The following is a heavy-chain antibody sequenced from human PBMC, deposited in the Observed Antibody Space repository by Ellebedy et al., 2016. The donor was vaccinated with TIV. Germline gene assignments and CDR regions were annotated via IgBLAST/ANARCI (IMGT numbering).Heavy chain of an antibody. D-gene: IGHD3-9*01. Sequence: KVSCKASGYSFTSNWIGWVRQMPGKGLEWMGIIYPGNSDTRYSPSFQGQVTISAVKSISTAYLQWRSLKASDTAMYYCARGPLTGNPVDYWGQGTLVTVSS. V-gene: IGHV5-51*01. CDR3: ARGPLTGNPVDY. J-gene: IGHJ4*02. CDR1: GYSFTSNW. CDR2: IYPGNSDT.